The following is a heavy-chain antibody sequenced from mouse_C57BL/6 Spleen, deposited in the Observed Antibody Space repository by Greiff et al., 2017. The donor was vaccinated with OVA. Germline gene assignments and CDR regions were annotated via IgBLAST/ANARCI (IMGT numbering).Heavy chain of an antibody. J-gene: IGHJ3*01. CDR2: IYPGSGNT. D-gene: IGHD2-4*01. Sequence: QVQLQQSGPELVKPGASVKISCKASGYSFTSYYIHWVKQRPGQGLEWIGWIYPGSGNTKYNEKFKGKATLTADTSSSTAYMQLSSLTSEDSAVYYCARHYDYDGFAYWGQGTLVTVSA. CDR3: ARHYDYDGFAY. V-gene: IGHV1-66*01. CDR1: GYSFTSYY.